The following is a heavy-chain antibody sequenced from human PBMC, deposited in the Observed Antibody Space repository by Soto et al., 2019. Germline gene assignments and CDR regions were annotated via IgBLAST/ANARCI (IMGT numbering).Heavy chain of an antibody. CDR2: ISYDGSNK. CDR3: AKDKEATIMRYYYGMDV. J-gene: IGHJ6*02. Sequence: QVQLVESGGGVVQPGRSLRLSCAASGFTFSSYGMHWVRQAPGKGLEWVAVISYDGSNKYYADSVKGRFTISRDNSKNTLYLQMNSLRAEDTAVYYCAKDKEATIMRYYYGMDVWGQGTTVTVSS. CDR1: GFTFSSYG. V-gene: IGHV3-30*18. D-gene: IGHD5-12*01.